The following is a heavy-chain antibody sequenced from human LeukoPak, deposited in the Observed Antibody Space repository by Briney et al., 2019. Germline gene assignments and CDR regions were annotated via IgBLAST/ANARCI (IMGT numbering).Heavy chain of an antibody. V-gene: IGHV3-21*01. Sequence: GGSLRLSCAASGFTFSSYSMNWVRQAPGKGLEWVSSISSSSSYIYYADSVKGRLTISRDNAKNSLYLQMNSLRAEDTAVYYCARGAVAGNNWFDPWGQGTLVTVSS. CDR3: ARGAVAGNNWFDP. D-gene: IGHD6-19*01. J-gene: IGHJ5*02. CDR2: ISSSSSYI. CDR1: GFTFSSYS.